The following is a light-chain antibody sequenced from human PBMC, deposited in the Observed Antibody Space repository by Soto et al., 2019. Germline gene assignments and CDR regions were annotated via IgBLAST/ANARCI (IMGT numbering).Light chain of an antibody. CDR1: QSVTSSF. Sequence: EIVLTQSPGTLSLSPGERATLSCRASQSVTSSFLAWYQQKPGQAPRLLIYGASSRATGIPDRFSGGRSGTDFTLTISRLEPEDFAVYYCQHYDISPTFGPGTKVDAK. J-gene: IGKJ3*01. V-gene: IGKV3-20*01. CDR3: QHYDISPT. CDR2: GAS.